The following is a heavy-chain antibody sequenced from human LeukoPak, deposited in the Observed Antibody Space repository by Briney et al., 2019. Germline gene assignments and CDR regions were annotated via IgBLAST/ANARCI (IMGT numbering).Heavy chain of an antibody. CDR3: ARSLTGYGDPPYYFDY. J-gene: IGHJ4*02. CDR1: GGSISSYY. Sequence: SETLSLTCTVSGGSISSYYWSWIRQPPGKGLEWIGYIYYSGSTNYNPSLKSRVTISVDTSKNQFSLKLSSVTAADTAVYYCARSLTGYGDPPYYFDYWGQGTLVTVSS. CDR2: IYYSGST. D-gene: IGHD4-17*01. V-gene: IGHV4-59*12.